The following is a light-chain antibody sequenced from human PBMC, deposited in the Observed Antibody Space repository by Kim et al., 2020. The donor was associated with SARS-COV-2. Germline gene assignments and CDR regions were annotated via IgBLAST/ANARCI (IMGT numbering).Light chain of an antibody. Sequence: IVLTQSPGTLSLSPGETATRSCRASQSVAGKYLAWYQQKPGQAPRLLIFDASTRAAGISDRFSGSGSGTDFSLPISRLEPQDFAVYYCQKYGTSPWTFGQGTKLEI. CDR3: QKYGTSPWT. CDR1: QSVAGKY. V-gene: IGKV3-20*01. J-gene: IGKJ2*02. CDR2: DAS.